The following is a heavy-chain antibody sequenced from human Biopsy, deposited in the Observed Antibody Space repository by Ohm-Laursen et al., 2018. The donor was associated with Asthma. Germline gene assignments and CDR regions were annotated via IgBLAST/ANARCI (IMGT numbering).Heavy chain of an antibody. Sequence: SVKVSCNASGGTFSRYAISWVRQAPGQGLEWMGGIIPIFGTSNYAQKFQGRVTFTADESTSSAYMELSSLRSEDSAVYYCAREVSTVDYGYYFAMDVWGQGTTVTVSS. V-gene: IGHV1-69*13. D-gene: IGHD4-17*01. CDR3: AREVSTVDYGYYFAMDV. CDR2: IIPIFGTS. J-gene: IGHJ6*02. CDR1: GGTFSRYA.